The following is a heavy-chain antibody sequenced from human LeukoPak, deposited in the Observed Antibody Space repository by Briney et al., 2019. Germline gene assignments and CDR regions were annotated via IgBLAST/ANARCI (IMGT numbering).Heavy chain of an antibody. CDR2: FYVGGAT. Sequence: GGSLRPSCAVSGFSVTNNYMSWVRQAPGKGLEWVSVFYVGGATYYADSVKGRFTISRDNSENTLYLQMKSLRAEDTAVYYCARGDGYNFFDYWAQETLVTVSS. D-gene: IGHD5-24*01. J-gene: IGHJ4*02. CDR1: GFSVTNNY. V-gene: IGHV3-53*01. CDR3: ARGDGYNFFDY.